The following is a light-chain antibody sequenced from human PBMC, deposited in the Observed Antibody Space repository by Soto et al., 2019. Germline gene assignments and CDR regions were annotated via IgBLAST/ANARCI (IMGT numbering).Light chain of an antibody. CDR2: AAS. J-gene: IGKJ3*01. CDR3: QKYSSVPV. Sequence: DIQMTQSPTSLSASVGDRVTITCRASQDIRNFVAWYQQKPGKAPKLLIYAASTLQSGVPSRFSGSGPGTDFPLTINSLQPEDVATCSCQKYSSVPVFGPGTKVELK. V-gene: IGKV1-27*01. CDR1: QDIRNF.